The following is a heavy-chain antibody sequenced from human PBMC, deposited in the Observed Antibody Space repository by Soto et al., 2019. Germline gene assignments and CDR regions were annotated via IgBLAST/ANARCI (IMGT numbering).Heavy chain of an antibody. V-gene: IGHV3-23*04. Sequence: EVQLVESGGGLVQPGGSLRLSCAASGFTFSRYAMSWVRQAPGKGLECVSSISGGVGSTYYADSVKGRFTISRDNYKNTLYLQMNSLRAEDTADYYRAKGWDILSGHPDDFHRWGQGTLVSLSS. CDR1: GFTFSRYA. CDR3: AKGWDILSGHPDDFHR. CDR2: ISGGVGST. D-gene: IGHD3-9*01. J-gene: IGHJ1*01.